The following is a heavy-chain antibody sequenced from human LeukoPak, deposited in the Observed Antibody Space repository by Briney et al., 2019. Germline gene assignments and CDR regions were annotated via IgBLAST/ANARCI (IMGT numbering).Heavy chain of an antibody. Sequence: GASVKVSCKASGYTFTSYAMHWVRQAPGQRLEWMGWINAGNGNTKYSQKFQGRVTITRDTSASTAYMELSSLRSEDTAVYHCARAKGRYFDWFPDYWGQGTLVTVSS. CDR1: GYTFTSYA. D-gene: IGHD3-9*01. V-gene: IGHV1-3*01. CDR2: INAGNGNT. CDR3: ARAKGRYFDWFPDY. J-gene: IGHJ4*02.